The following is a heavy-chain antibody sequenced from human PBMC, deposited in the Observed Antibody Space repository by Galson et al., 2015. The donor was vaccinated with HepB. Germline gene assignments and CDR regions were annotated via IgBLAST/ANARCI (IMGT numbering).Heavy chain of an antibody. J-gene: IGHJ4*02. D-gene: IGHD2/OR15-2a*01. CDR3: ARFSRTLDSY. CDR1: GFIFSDFW. Sequence: SLRLSCAASGFIFSDFWMSWVRQAPGKGLEWVANIKQDGSQRQYVDSVKGRFTISRDNPKNSLYLQMNSLRAEDTAVYYCARFSRTLDSYWGQGTLVTVSS. V-gene: IGHV3-7*03. CDR2: IKQDGSQR.